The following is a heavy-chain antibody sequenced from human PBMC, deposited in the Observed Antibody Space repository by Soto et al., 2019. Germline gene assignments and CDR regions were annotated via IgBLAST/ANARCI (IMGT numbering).Heavy chain of an antibody. D-gene: IGHD1-26*01. CDR1: GGSISSSSYY. Sequence: QLQLQESGPGLVKPSETLSLTCTVSGGSISSSSYYWGWIRQPPGKGLEWIGSIYYSGSTYYNPSLKSRVTISVDTSKNQFSLKLSSVTAADTAVYYCARRLEGATFLDYFDYWGQGTLVPGSS. CDR2: IYYSGST. CDR3: ARRLEGATFLDYFDY. V-gene: IGHV4-39*01. J-gene: IGHJ4*02.